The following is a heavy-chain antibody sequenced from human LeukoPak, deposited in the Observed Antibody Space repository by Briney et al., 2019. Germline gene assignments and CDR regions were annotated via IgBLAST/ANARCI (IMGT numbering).Heavy chain of an antibody. D-gene: IGHD3-22*01. J-gene: IGHJ4*02. V-gene: IGHV2-70*11. CDR3: ARIRPGSSGYYSFDY. Sequence: SGPALVKPTQTLTLTCTFSGFSLSTSGMCVSWIRQPPGKALEWLARIDWDDDKYYSISLKTRLTISRDTSKNQVVLTMTNMDPVDTATYYCARIRPGSSGYYSFDYWGQGTLVTVSS. CDR1: GFSLSTSGMC. CDR2: IDWDDDK.